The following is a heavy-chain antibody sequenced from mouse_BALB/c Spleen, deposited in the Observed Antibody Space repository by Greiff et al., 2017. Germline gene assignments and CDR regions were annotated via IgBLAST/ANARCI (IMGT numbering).Heavy chain of an antibody. Sequence: LVESGAELVRPGTSVKVSCKASGYAFTNYLIEWVKQRPGQGLEWIGVINPGSGGTNYNEKFKGKATLTADKSSSTAYMQLSSLTSDDSAVYFCARSTMITKKGYYFDYWGQGTTLTVSS. D-gene: IGHD2-4*01. V-gene: IGHV1-54*03. CDR1: GYAFTNYL. CDR3: ARSTMITKKGYYFDY. CDR2: INPGSGGT. J-gene: IGHJ2*01.